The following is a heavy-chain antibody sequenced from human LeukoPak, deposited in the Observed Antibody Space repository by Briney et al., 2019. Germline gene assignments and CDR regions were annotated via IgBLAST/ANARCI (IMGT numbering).Heavy chain of an antibody. V-gene: IGHV1-69*04. CDR1: GGTFSSYA. CDR2: IIPILGIA. J-gene: IGHJ4*02. CDR3: AREVRGDGYNYSPPYDY. D-gene: IGHD5-24*01. Sequence: ASVTVSCKASGGTFSSYAISWVRQAPGQGLEWMGRIIPILGIANYAQKFQGRVTITADKPTSTAYMELSSLRSEDTAVYYCAREVRGDGYNYSPPYDYGGQGTLVTVSS.